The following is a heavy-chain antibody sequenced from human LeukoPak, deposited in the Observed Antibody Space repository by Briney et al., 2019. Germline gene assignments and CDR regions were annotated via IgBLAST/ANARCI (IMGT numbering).Heavy chain of an antibody. D-gene: IGHD3-22*01. CDR3: ARAPYYYDSSGYSQGGYYYYYMDV. V-gene: IGHV1-69*05. Sequence: SVKVSCKASGGTFSSYAISWVRQAPGQGLEWMGGIIPIFGTANYAQKFQGRVTITTDESTSTAYMELSSLRSEDTAVYYCARAPYYYDSSGYSQGGYYYYYMDVWGKGTTATVSS. J-gene: IGHJ6*03. CDR1: GGTFSSYA. CDR2: IIPIFGTA.